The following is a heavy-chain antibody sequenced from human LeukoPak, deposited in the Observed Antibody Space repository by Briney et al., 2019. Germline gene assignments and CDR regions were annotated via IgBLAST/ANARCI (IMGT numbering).Heavy chain of an antibody. V-gene: IGHV3-9*01. CDR3: AKDHYGSGSYRWFDP. Sequence: GGSLRLSCAASGFTFDDYAMHWVRQAPGKGLEWVSGISWNSGSIGYADSVKGRFTISRDNAKNSLYLQMNSLRAEDTALYYCAKDHYGSGSYRWFDPWGQGTLVTVSS. CDR2: ISWNSGSI. D-gene: IGHD3-10*01. CDR1: GFTFDDYA. J-gene: IGHJ5*02.